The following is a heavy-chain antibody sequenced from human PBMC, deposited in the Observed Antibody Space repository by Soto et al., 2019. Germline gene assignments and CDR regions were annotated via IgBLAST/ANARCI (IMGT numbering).Heavy chain of an antibody. CDR1: GYSFTSYW. V-gene: IGHV5-51*01. D-gene: IGHD6-13*01. CDR3: ARHFDAAAGEADAFDI. CDR2: IYPGDSDT. J-gene: IGHJ3*02. Sequence: GESLKISCKGSGYSFTSYWIGWVRQMPGKGLEWMGIIYPGDSDTRYSPSFQGQVTISADKSISTAYLQWSSLKASDTAMYYCARHFDAAAGEADAFDIWGQGTMVTVSS.